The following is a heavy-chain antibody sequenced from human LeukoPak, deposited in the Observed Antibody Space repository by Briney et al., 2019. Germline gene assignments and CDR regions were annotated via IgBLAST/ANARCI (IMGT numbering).Heavy chain of an antibody. J-gene: IGHJ4*02. CDR3: ARDLAVADHVVGQMGY. CDR2: ISSSSSYI. D-gene: IGHD6-19*01. CDR1: GFTFSSYS. V-gene: IGHV3-21*01. Sequence: GGSLRLSCAASGFTFSSYSMNWVRQAPGKGLEWVSSISSSSSYIYHADSVKGRFTISRDNAKNSLYLQMNSLRAEDTAVYYCARDLAVADHVVGQMGYWGQGTLVTVSS.